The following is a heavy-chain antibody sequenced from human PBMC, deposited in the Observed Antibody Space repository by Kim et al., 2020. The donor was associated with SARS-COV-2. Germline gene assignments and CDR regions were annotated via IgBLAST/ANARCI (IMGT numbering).Heavy chain of an antibody. CDR2: IYSGDVT. Sequence: GGSLRLSCAASGFTVSSSYMTWVRQAPGKGLEWVSAIYSGDVTDYADSVKGRFTISRHNSTNKLYLQMNSLRPADTAAYYCAKAEELGFWHWCQGTLVT. D-gene: IGHD3-3*01. V-gene: IGHV3-53*04. J-gene: IGHJ4*02. CDR1: GFTVSSSY. CDR3: AKAEELGFWH.